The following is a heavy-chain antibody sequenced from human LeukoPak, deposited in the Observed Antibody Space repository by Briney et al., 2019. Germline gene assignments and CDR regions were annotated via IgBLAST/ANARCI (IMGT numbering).Heavy chain of an antibody. Sequence: ASVKVSCKASGYTFSSYYMHWVRQAPGQGPEWMGLINPSGGTTTYAQKFQGRLTMTWDTSTSTVYMELSNLGSEDTAVYYCARGYIAGTIGGGDNWFDPWGQGTLVTVSS. CDR3: ARGYIAGTIGGGDNWFDP. CDR2: INPSGGTT. D-gene: IGHD5-12*01. CDR1: GYTFSSYY. V-gene: IGHV1-46*01. J-gene: IGHJ5*02.